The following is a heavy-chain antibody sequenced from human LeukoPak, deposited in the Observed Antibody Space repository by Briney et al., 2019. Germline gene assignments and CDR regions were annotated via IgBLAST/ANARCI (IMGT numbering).Heavy chain of an antibody. CDR3: ARADMAGTVDY. V-gene: IGHV3-7*04. D-gene: IGHD6-19*01. Sequence: GGSLRLSCAAPGFTFSSYWMSWVRQAPGKGLEWVANINQDGNEKYYVDSVKGRFTISRDNAKNSLFLQMNSLRAEDTAVYYCARADMAGTVDYWGQGTLVTVSS. J-gene: IGHJ4*02. CDR2: INQDGNEK. CDR1: GFTFSSYW.